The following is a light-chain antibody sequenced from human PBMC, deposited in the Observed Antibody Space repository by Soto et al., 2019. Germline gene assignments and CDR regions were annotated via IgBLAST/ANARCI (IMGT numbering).Light chain of an antibody. Sequence: IGLTLSPATVSLSPGETATLSCRASQSFSSTYLAWYQPKPGQAPRLLVYGASSRATGIPDRFSGFGSGTDFTLTISRLEPEDFALYFCQQYGSPPIPFGQGTRLEIK. J-gene: IGKJ5*01. CDR2: GAS. CDR3: QQYGSPPIP. V-gene: IGKV3-20*01. CDR1: QSFSSTY.